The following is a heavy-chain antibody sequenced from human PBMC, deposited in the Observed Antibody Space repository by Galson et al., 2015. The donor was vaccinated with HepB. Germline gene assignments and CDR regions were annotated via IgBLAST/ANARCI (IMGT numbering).Heavy chain of an antibody. CDR2: IYTSGST. Sequence: ETLSLTCTVSGGSISSYYWSWIRQPAGKGLEWIGRIYTSGSTNYNPSLKSRVTMSVDTSKNQFSLKLSSVTAADTAVYYCAAQGSRWTEEDYWGQGTLVTVSS. D-gene: IGHD6-19*01. J-gene: IGHJ4*02. CDR1: GGSISSYY. V-gene: IGHV4-4*07. CDR3: AAQGSRWTEEDY.